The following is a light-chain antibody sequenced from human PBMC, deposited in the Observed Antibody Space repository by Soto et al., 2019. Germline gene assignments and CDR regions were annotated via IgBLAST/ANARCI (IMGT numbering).Light chain of an antibody. J-gene: IGKJ4*01. CDR1: QSVSNSY. CDR2: GAS. Sequence: EIVLTQSPGTLSLSQGERATLSCRASQSVSNSYLAWYQQKPRQAPRLLIYGASSRATGIPARFSGSGSGTDFTLTISSLEPEDFAVYYCQQYGSWPLTFGAGTKVDIK. CDR3: QQYGSWPLT. V-gene: IGKV3-20*01.